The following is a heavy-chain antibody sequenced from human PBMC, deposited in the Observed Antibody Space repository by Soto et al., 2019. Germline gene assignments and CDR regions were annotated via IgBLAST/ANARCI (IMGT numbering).Heavy chain of an antibody. Sequence: PGGSRRRSWAASGFTFSSYWMSWVGQAPGKGLEWVANIKQDGSEKYYVDSVKGRFTISRDNAKNSLYLQMNSLRAEDTAVYYCARGNDYTQYYYYYYGMDVWGQGTTVTVS. CDR1: GFTFSSYW. D-gene: IGHD4-4*01. J-gene: IGHJ6*02. V-gene: IGHV3-7*01. CDR2: IKQDGSEK. CDR3: ARGNDYTQYYYYYYGMDV.